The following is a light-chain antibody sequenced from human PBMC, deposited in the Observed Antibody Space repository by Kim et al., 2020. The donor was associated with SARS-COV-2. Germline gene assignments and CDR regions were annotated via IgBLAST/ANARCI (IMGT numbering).Light chain of an antibody. J-gene: IGLJ1*01. CDR3: QVWDTDNDHYV. CDR2: YDS. V-gene: IGLV3-21*04. CDR1: RIGSKS. Sequence: SYELTQPPSVSVAPGETARLTCGGNRIGSKSVHWYQQKPGQAPVLVIYYDSDRPSGIPERFSGSNSGNTATLTISSLEAGDEADYYCQVWDTDNDHYVLATGTKVTVL.